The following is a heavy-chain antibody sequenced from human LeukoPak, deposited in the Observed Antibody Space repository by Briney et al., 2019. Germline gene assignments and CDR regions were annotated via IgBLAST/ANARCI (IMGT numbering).Heavy chain of an antibody. CDR1: GFTFDDYA. CDR3: ATGRSCTACYLPDY. CDR2: ISWNSGSI. V-gene: IGHV3-9*01. Sequence: GGSLRLSCAASGFTFDDYAMHWVRQAPGKGLEWVSGISWNSGSIGYADSVKGQFTISRDNAKNSLYLQMNSLRAEDTAVYHCATGRSCTACYLPDYWGQGTLVTVSS. D-gene: IGHD2-2*01. J-gene: IGHJ4*02.